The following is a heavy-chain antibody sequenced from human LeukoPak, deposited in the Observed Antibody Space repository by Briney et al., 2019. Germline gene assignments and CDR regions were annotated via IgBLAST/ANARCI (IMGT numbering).Heavy chain of an antibody. CDR3: ARVYYYDSSGYPPHDAFDI. Sequence: SETLSLTCTVSGGSTSNYYWSWIRQPAGEGLEWIGRIYTSGSTNYNPSLKSRVTMSVDTSKNQFSLKLSSVTAADTAVYYCARVYYYDSSGYPPHDAFDIWGQGTMVTVSS. D-gene: IGHD3-22*01. V-gene: IGHV4-4*07. J-gene: IGHJ3*02. CDR2: IYTSGST. CDR1: GGSTSNYY.